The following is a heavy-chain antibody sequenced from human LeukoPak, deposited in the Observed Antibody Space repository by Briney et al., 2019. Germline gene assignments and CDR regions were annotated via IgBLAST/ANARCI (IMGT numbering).Heavy chain of an antibody. CDR3: ARDPSGNGGGGEYYFDY. J-gene: IGHJ4*02. CDR2: IYHSGST. CDR1: GGSISSSSYY. Sequence: PSETLSLTCTVSGGSISSSSYYWGWIRQPAGKGLECIGEIYHSGSTNYNPSLKSRVTLSVDKSKNQFSLKLSSVTAADTALYYCARDPSGNGGGGEYYFDYWGQGTLVTVSS. V-gene: IGHV4-39*07. D-gene: IGHD1-26*01.